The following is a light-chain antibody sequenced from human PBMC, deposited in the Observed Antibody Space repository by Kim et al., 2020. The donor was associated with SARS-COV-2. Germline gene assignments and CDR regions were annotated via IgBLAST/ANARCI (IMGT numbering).Light chain of an antibody. CDR1: SLRSYY. J-gene: IGLJ2*01. CDR2: GKN. V-gene: IGLV3-19*01. Sequence: SSELTQDPAVSVALGQTVRITCQGDSLRSYYATWYQQKPGQAPILLIYGKNNRPSGIPDRFSGSSSGKTASLTITGAQAEDEADYYCNSRDTSDNVVFGG. CDR3: NSRDTSDNVV.